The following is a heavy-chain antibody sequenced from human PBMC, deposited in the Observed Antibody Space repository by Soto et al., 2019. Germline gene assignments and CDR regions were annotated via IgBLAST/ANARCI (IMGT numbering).Heavy chain of an antibody. J-gene: IGHJ6*02. CDR2: IIPIFGTA. V-gene: IGHV1-69*01. CDR3: ARDNVVVTAIRYYYYGMDV. Sequence: QVQLVQSGAEVKKPGSSVKVSCKASGGTFSSYAISWVRQAPGQGLEWMGGIIPIFGTANYAQKFQGRVTITADESTSTAYMELSSLRSEDTAVYYCARDNVVVTAIRYYYYGMDVWGQGTTVTVSS. CDR1: GGTFSSYA. D-gene: IGHD2-21*02.